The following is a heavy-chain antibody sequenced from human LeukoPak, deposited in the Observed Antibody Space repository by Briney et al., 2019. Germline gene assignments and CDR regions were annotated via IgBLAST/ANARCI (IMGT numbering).Heavy chain of an antibody. CDR3: AAAGYSSGWYNIDY. J-gene: IGHJ4*02. CDR1: GFTFSSYG. V-gene: IGHV3-30*03. Sequence: GGSLRLPCAASGFTFSSYGMHWVRQAPGKGLEWVAVISYDGSNKYYADSVKGRFTISRDNSKNTLYLQMNSLRAEDTAVYYCAAAGYSSGWYNIDYWGQGTLVTVSS. CDR2: ISYDGSNK. D-gene: IGHD6-19*01.